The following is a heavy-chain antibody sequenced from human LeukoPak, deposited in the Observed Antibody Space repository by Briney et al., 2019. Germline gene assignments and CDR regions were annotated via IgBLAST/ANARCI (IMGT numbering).Heavy chain of an antibody. CDR2: IHWNGDTT. CDR3: ARDQGGTGSWYEGEGY. D-gene: IGHD6-13*01. CDR1: GFTLDDYG. J-gene: IGHJ4*02. V-gene: IGHV3-20*04. Sequence: GGSLRLSCAASGFTLDDYGMTWVRLVPGKGLEWVSGIHWNGDTTGYVDSVKGRFTISRDNAKNSLYLQMNSLRAEDTALYYCARDQGGTGSWYEGEGYWGQGTLVTVSS.